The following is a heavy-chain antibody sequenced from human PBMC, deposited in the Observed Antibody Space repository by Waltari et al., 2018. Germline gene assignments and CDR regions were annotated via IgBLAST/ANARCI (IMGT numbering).Heavy chain of an antibody. CDR2: ISSSGTNI. CDR1: GFTCNTST. V-gene: IGHV3-21*02. CDR3: ARDPAGYRYAMVYLDF. Sequence: EVQLVESGGGLVKPGGSLRLSCTASGFTCNTSTMTWVRQAPGKGLEWVSSISSSGTNIYYTDSVRGRFTISRDNAKNSLYLQMNSLRAEDTAVYYCARDPAGYRYAMVYLDFWGQGTLVTASS. J-gene: IGHJ4*02. D-gene: IGHD5-18*01.